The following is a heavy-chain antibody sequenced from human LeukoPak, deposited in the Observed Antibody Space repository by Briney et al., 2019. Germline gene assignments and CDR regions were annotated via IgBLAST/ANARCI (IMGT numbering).Heavy chain of an antibody. CDR3: AKDYDSSGYYSPGY. CDR1: GFTFSSYG. Sequence: PGRSLRLSCAASGFTFSSYGMHWVRQAPGKVLEWVAVISYDGSNKYYADSVKGRFTISRDNSKNTLYLQMNSLRAEDTAVYYCAKDYDSSGYYSPGYWGQGTLVTVSS. D-gene: IGHD3-22*01. CDR2: ISYDGSNK. V-gene: IGHV3-30*18. J-gene: IGHJ4*02.